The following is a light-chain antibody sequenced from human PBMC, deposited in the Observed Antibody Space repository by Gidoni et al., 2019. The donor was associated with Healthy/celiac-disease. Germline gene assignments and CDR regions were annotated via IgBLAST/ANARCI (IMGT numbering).Light chain of an antibody. CDR2: DAS. J-gene: IGKJ3*01. CDR1: QSVSSY. CDR3: QQRSNWPPGFT. Sequence: EIVLTQSPATLSLSPGERATLSCRASQSVSSYLAWYQQQPGQAPRLLIYDASNRATGIPARFSGSGSGTDFTLTISSLEPEDFAVYYCQQRSNWPPGFTFGPXTKVDIK. V-gene: IGKV3-11*01.